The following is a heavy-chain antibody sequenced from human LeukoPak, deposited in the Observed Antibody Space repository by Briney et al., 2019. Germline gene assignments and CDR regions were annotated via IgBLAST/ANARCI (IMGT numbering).Heavy chain of an antibody. J-gene: IGHJ5*02. V-gene: IGHV4-59*05. CDR3: TKDDVGDYGT. CDR1: GFTFSSYA. CDR2: VFHTGTA. Sequence: PGGSLRLSCAASGFTFSSYAMQWVRQPPGKGLEWIGSVFHTGTAYYNPSLRSRVTLSVDTSKNQFSLKMSSVTAADTAVYYCTKDDVGDYGTWGQGTLVAVSS. D-gene: IGHD4-17*01.